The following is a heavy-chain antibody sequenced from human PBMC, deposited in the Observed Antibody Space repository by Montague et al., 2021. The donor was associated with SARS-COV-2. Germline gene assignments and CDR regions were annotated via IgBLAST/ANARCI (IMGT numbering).Heavy chain of an antibody. Sequence: SETLSLTCTVSGDSTSCPNCYWGWIRQAPGKGLDWIGTIYNSGTTYYNPSLKSRLTISIDTSKNQFSLKLTSVTAADTAIYYCARRLDYWDSSGQRRHFDYWGQGTLVTVSS. CDR2: IYNSGTT. D-gene: IGHD3-22*01. CDR3: ARRLDYWDSSGQRRHFDY. J-gene: IGHJ4*02. CDR1: GDSTSCPNCY. V-gene: IGHV4-39*01.